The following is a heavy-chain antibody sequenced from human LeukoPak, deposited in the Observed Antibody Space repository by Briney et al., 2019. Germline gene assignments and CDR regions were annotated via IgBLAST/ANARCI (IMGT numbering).Heavy chain of an antibody. CDR2: LSGSGGST. Sequence: GGSLRLSCVFSGFTFSSYAMSWVRQAPGKGLEWVSSLSGSGGSTYYADSVKGRFTISRDNSKNTLYLQMNSLRAEDTAVYYCAKSPYIVVVPAAAHLEYFQHWGQGTLVTVSS. CDR1: GFTFSSYA. J-gene: IGHJ1*01. CDR3: AKSPYIVVVPAAAHLEYFQH. V-gene: IGHV3-23*01. D-gene: IGHD2-2*01.